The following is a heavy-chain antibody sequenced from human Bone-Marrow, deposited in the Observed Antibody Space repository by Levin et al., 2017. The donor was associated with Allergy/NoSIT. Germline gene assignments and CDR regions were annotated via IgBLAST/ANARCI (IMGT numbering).Heavy chain of an antibody. J-gene: IGHJ5*02. CDR3: ARVGPKSGSYYGTRGWYWFDP. V-gene: IGHV4-59*01. D-gene: IGHD1-26*01. CDR2: IYYSGST. Sequence: SETLSLTCTVSGGSISSYYWSWIRQPPGKGLEWIGYIYYSGSTNYNPSLKSRVTISVDTSKNQFSLKLSSVTAADTAVYYCARVGPKSGSYYGTRGWYWFDPWGQGTLVTVSS. CDR1: GGSISSYY.